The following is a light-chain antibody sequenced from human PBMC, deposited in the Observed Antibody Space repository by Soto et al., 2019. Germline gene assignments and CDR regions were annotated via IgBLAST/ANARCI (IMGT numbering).Light chain of an antibody. Sequence: EIVMTQSPATLSVSPGERATLSCRASQSVSSNLAWYQQNPGQAPRLLIYDASTRATGIPARFSGSGSGTEFTLTISSLQSEDFAVYYCQHYNNWLVFTFGGGTRVEIK. V-gene: IGKV3-15*01. CDR3: QHYNNWLVFT. J-gene: IGKJ4*01. CDR2: DAS. CDR1: QSVSSN.